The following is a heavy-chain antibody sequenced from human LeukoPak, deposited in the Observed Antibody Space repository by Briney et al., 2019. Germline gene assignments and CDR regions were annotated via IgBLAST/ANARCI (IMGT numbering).Heavy chain of an antibody. D-gene: IGHD1-26*01. CDR2: IYYTGNT. CDR3: ARRNSGTYYGLFDP. CDR1: GGSISSYY. J-gene: IGHJ5*02. V-gene: IGHV4-59*04. Sequence: PSETLSLTCTVSGGSISSYYWSWIRQPPGKGLEWIGYIYYTGNTYYNPSLKSRVTMSVDTSKNQFSLKLSSVTAADSAVYYCARRNSGTYYGLFDPWGQGTLVIVSS.